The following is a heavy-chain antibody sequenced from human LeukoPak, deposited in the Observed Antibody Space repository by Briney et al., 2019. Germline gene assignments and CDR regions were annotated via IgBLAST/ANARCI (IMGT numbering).Heavy chain of an antibody. CDR1: GFTVSSNY. V-gene: IGHV3-53*01. CDR3: ASSYYDILTGYSYYYMDV. D-gene: IGHD3-9*01. CDR2: IYSGGST. J-gene: IGHJ6*03. Sequence: GGSLRLSCSASGFTVSSNYMSWVRQAPGKGLEWVSVIYSGGSTYYADSVKGRFTISRDNSKNTLYLQMNSLRAEDTAVYYCASSYYDILTGYSYYYMDVWGKGTTVTVSS.